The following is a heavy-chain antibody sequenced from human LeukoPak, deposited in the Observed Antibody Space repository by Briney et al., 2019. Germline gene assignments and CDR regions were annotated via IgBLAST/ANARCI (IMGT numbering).Heavy chain of an antibody. CDR1: GGSISSSCYY. CDR2: IYYSGST. J-gene: IGHJ4*02. V-gene: IGHV4-39*01. Sequence: PPETPSLTCTVSGGSISSSCYYWGWIRQPPGKGLEWNGNIYYSGSTYYNPSLKSRVTISVDTSKNPFSLKLSSVTAADTAIFYCARSQLDRFGELLSDYWGQGTLVTVSS. D-gene: IGHD3-10*01. CDR3: ARSQLDRFGELLSDY.